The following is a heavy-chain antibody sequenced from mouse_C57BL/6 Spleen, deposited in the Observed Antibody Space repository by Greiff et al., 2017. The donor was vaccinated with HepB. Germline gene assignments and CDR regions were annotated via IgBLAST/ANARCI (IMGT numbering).Heavy chain of an antibody. D-gene: IGHD1-1*01. CDR3: TRGGTTVVAHFDY. V-gene: IGHV1-15*01. J-gene: IGHJ2*01. CDR1: GYTFTDYE. CDR2: IDPETGGT. Sequence: QVQLQQSGAELVRPGASVTLSCKASGYTFTDYEMHWVKQTPVHGLEWIGAIDPETGGTAYNQKFKGKAILTADKSSSTAYMELRSLTSEDSAVYYCTRGGTTVVAHFDYWGQGTTRTVSS.